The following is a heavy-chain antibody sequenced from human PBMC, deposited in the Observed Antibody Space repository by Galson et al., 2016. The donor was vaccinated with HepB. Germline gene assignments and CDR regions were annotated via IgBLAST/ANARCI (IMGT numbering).Heavy chain of an antibody. CDR1: GYTFNNYV. CDR3: ARVPRPLYGSTGFYFYGMDV. CDR2: ISAYNGKT. D-gene: IGHD2-8*02. J-gene: IGHJ6*02. V-gene: IGHV1-18*01. Sequence: SGYTFNNYVISWVRQAPGQGLEWVGWISAYNGKTNFPEKYLGRVTLTTDTSTRTAYMELRSLRSGDTAVYYCARVPRPLYGSTGFYFYGMDVWGQGTTVTVSS.